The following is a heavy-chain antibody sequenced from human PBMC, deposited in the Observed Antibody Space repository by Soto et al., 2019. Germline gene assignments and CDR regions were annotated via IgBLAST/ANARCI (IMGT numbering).Heavy chain of an antibody. CDR1: GASISGYY. J-gene: IGHJ5*02. CDR2: IYATGTT. CDR3: VRDGTKALREWFYP. D-gene: IGHD1-1*01. V-gene: IGHV4-4*07. Sequence: SETLSPTCTVSGASISGYYWSWIRQSAGKGLGWIGRIYATGTTAYNPSLKTRVMMSVDTSKKQFSLKLRSVTAADTAVYYCVRDGTKALREWFYPWGQGISVTVAS.